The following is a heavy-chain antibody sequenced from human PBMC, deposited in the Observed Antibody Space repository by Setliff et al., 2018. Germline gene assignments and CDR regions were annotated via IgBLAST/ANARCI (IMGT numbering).Heavy chain of an antibody. D-gene: IGHD6-19*01. J-gene: IGHJ4*02. Sequence: SVKVSCKASGGTFSSYAISWVRQAPGQGLEWMGGIIPILGIANYAHKFQGRVTMTSDTSTSTAYMELSSLRSEDTAVYYCARFRDDSSGWYGTHYFDYWGQGTLVTVSS. CDR1: GGTFSSYA. CDR2: IIPILGIA. CDR3: ARFRDDSSGWYGTHYFDY. V-gene: IGHV1-69*10.